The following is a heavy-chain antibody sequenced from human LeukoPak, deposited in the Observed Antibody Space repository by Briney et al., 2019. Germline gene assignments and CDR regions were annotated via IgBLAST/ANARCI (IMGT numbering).Heavy chain of an antibody. Sequence: ASVKVPCKASGYTFTSYGISWVRQAPGQGLEWMGWISAYNDNTNYAQKLQGRVIMTTDTSTSTAYMELRSLRSDDTAVYYCARVEVVVAAAYYCDSWGQGTLVTVSS. CDR1: GYTFTSYG. D-gene: IGHD2-15*01. V-gene: IGHV1-18*01. J-gene: IGHJ4*02. CDR3: ARVEVVVAAAYYCDS. CDR2: ISAYNDNT.